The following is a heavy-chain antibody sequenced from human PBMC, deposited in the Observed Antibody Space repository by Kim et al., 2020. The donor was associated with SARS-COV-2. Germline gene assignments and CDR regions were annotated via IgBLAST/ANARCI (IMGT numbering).Heavy chain of an antibody. V-gene: IGHV4-61*01. Sequence: SETLSLTCTVSGGSVSSGSYYWSWIRQPPRKGLEWIGYIYYSGSTNYNPSLKSRVTISVDTSKNQFSLKLSSVTAADTAVYYCARVPSAGVFDYWGQGTLVTVSS. CDR1: GGSVSSGSYY. D-gene: IGHD6-13*01. J-gene: IGHJ4*02. CDR3: ARVPSAGVFDY. CDR2: IYYSGST.